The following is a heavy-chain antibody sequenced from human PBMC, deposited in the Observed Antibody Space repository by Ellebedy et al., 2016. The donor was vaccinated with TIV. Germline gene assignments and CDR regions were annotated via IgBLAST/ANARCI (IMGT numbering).Heavy chain of an antibody. D-gene: IGHD6-13*01. CDR3: ARLGVIAAAGASDY. Sequence: PGGSLRLSCAASGFTFSGYYMSWFRQAPGKGPEWVSYISYSGDLMYYADSVKGRFTTSRYNAGNSLYLQMNSLRAEDTAVYYCARLGVIAAAGASDYWGQGTLVIVSS. CDR2: ISYSGDLM. J-gene: IGHJ4*02. V-gene: IGHV3-11*01. CDR1: GFTFSGYY.